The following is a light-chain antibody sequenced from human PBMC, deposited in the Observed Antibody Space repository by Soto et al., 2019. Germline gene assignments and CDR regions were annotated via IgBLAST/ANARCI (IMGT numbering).Light chain of an antibody. CDR3: QQRSNWPIT. V-gene: IGKV3D-20*02. J-gene: IGKJ5*01. Sequence: EIVLTQSPGTLSLSPGERATLSCRASQTVTRNYLAWHQQKPGQTPRLLVYGASSRATGIPDRFSGSGSGTDFTLTISSLEPEDFALYYCQQRSNWPITFGQGTRLEIK. CDR2: GAS. CDR1: QTVTRNY.